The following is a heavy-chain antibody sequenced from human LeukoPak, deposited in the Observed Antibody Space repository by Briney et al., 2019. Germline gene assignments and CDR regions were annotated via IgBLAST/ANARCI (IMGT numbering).Heavy chain of an antibody. CDR3: AGNVLRFLEWLLPPDI. Sequence: PGGSLRLSCAASGFTFSSYAMSWVRQAPGKGLEWVSSIGGSGDRTYYADSVKARFTISRDNSKNTLYLQMNSLRAEDTAVYYCAGNVLRFLEWLLPPDIWGQGTMVTVSS. D-gene: IGHD3-3*01. CDR2: IGGSGDRT. V-gene: IGHV3-23*01. CDR1: GFTFSSYA. J-gene: IGHJ3*02.